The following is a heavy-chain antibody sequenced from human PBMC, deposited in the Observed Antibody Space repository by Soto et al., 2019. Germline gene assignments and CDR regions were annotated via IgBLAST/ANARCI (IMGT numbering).Heavy chain of an antibody. Sequence: QVQLVQSGAEVKKPGASVKVSCKASGYTFTSYYMHWVRQAPGQGLEWMGIINPSGGSTSYAQKLQGRVTMTRETSTSTVYMEMSSLRSEDTAVYYCARLNCGGDCGYWGQGTLVTVSS. D-gene: IGHD2-21*02. CDR2: INPSGGST. V-gene: IGHV1-46*03. J-gene: IGHJ4*02. CDR1: GYTFTSYY. CDR3: ARLNCGGDCGY.